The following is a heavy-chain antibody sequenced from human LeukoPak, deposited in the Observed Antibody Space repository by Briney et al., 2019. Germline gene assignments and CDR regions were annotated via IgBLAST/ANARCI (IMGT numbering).Heavy chain of an antibody. D-gene: IGHD3-22*01. CDR1: GGSISSSSYY. CDR3: AASYDSSGPTFFDY. Sequence: PSETLSLTCTVSGGSISSSSYYWGWIRQPPGKGLEWIGSIYYSGSTNYNPSLKSRVTISVDTSKNQFSLKLSSVTAADTAVYYCAASYDSSGPTFFDYWGQGTLVTVSS. V-gene: IGHV4-39*07. J-gene: IGHJ4*02. CDR2: IYYSGST.